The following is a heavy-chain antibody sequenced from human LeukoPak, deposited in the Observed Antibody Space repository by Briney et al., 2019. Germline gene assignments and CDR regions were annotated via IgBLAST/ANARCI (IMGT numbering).Heavy chain of an antibody. CDR2: INPNSGGT. CDR1: GYTFIDYF. CDR3: ARASRRFRGVIIFDY. V-gene: IGHV1-2*02. D-gene: IGHD3-10*01. Sequence: ASVKVSCKASGYTFIDYFMHWVRQAPGQGLEWMGWINPNSGGTNYAQKFQGRVTMTRDTSISTAYMELSRLRSDDTAVYYCARASRRFRGVIIFDYWGQGTLVTVSS. J-gene: IGHJ4*02.